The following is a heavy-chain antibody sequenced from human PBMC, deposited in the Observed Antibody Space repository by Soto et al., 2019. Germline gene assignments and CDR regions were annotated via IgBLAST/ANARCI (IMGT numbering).Heavy chain of an antibody. D-gene: IGHD6-19*01. CDR2: IYYSGST. CDR3: ARLSSGGIAVAGTILGAFDI. CDR1: GGSISSSSYY. V-gene: IGHV4-39*01. Sequence: SETLSLTCTVSGGSISSSSYYWGWIRQPPGKGLEWIGSIYYSGSTYYNPSLKSRVTISVDTSKNQFSLKLSSVTAADTAVYYCARLSSGGIAVAGTILGAFDIWGQGTMVTVSS. J-gene: IGHJ3*02.